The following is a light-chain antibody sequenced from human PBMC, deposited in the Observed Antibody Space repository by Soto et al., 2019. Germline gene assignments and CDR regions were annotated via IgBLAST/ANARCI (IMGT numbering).Light chain of an antibody. Sequence: QSALTQPPSASGSPGQSVTISCTGTSSDVGGYNYVSWYQQHPGKAPKLIIYEVSKRPSGVPDRFSGSKSGSTASLTVSGLQAEDEADYYCSSYAGSKIHYVFGTGTKVTV. CDR1: SSDVGGYNY. CDR2: EVS. J-gene: IGLJ1*01. CDR3: SSYAGSKIHYV. V-gene: IGLV2-8*01.